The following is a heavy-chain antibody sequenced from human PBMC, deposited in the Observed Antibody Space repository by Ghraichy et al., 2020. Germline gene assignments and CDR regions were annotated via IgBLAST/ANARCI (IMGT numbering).Heavy chain of an antibody. Sequence: ASVKVSCKASGYIFSNYGLSWVRQAPGQGLEWMGWISGHNGDTNYAQKFQGRVTVTADTSRSTVYMQLRSLGPVDTALYYCARDVVDSTMVPFDYWGQGTLVTVSS. D-gene: IGHD5-18*01. CDR3: ARDVVDSTMVPFDY. V-gene: IGHV1-18*01. CDR1: GYIFSNYG. J-gene: IGHJ4*02. CDR2: ISGHNGDT.